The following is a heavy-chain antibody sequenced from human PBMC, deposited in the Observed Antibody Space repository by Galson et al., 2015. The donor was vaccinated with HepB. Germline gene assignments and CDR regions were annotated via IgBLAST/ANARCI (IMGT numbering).Heavy chain of an antibody. V-gene: IGHV3-66*01. CDR1: GFTVSSNY. D-gene: IGHD3-10*01. J-gene: IGHJ4*02. CDR3: ARESSNYYGSVDY. Sequence: SLRLSCAASGFTVSSNYMSWVRQAPGKGLEWVSVIYSGGSTYYADSVKGRFTISRDNSKNTLYLQMNSLRAEDTAVYYCARESSNYYGSVDYWGQGTQVTVSS. CDR2: IYSGGST.